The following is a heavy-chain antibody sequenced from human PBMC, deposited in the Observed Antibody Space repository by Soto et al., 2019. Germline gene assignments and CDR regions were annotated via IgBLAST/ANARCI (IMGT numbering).Heavy chain of an antibody. J-gene: IGHJ6*02. CDR3: SGPMYYDFWSGYYLSLGASYGMDV. Sequence: GGSLRLSCAASGFTFSNAWMSWVRQAPGKGLEWVGRIKSKTDGGTTDYAAPVKGRFTISRDDSKNTLYLQMNSLKTEDTAVYYCSGPMYYDFWSGYYLSLGASYGMDVWRQGTMVTVSS. D-gene: IGHD3-3*01. V-gene: IGHV3-15*01. CDR2: IKSKTDGGTT. CDR1: GFTFSNAW.